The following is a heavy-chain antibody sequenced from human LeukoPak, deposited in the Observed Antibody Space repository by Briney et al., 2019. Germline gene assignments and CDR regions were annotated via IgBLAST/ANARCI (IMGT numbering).Heavy chain of an antibody. J-gene: IGHJ3*02. CDR3: ARDHQRGYAFDI. CDR2: IYYSGST. D-gene: IGHD3-10*01. V-gene: IGHV4-59*01. Sequence: SETLSLTCTVSGGSISSYYWSWIRQPPGKGLEWIGYIYYSGSTNYNPSLKSRVTISVDTSKNQFSLKLSSVTAADTAVYYCARDHQRGYAFDIWGQGTMVTVSS. CDR1: GGSISSYY.